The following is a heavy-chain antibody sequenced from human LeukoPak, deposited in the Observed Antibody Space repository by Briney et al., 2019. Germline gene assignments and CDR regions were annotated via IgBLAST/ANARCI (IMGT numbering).Heavy chain of an antibody. V-gene: IGHV4-34*01. J-gene: IGHJ4*02. CDR1: GGSFSGYY. CDR2: INHSGST. CDR3: ARDCSGGSCSQIDY. Sequence: PSETLSLTCAVYGGSFSGYYWSWIRQPPGKGLEWIGEINHSGSTNYNPSLKSRVTISVDTSKNQFSLKLSSVTAADTAVYYCARDCSGGSCSQIDYWGQGTLVTVSS. D-gene: IGHD2-15*01.